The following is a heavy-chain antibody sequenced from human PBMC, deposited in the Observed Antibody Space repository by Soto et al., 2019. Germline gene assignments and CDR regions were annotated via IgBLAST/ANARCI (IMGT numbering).Heavy chain of an antibody. D-gene: IGHD1-1*01. Sequence: QVQLVESGGGVVQPGRSLRLSCAASGFTFSYHALNWVRQAPGKGLEWVAVISYDGDNKYIAEAVQGRLTISRDNPKNTVSLQMNSLRAEDTAMYFCSRGTTTSAFSVMDVWGQGTTVTVSS. CDR3: SRGTTTSAFSVMDV. J-gene: IGHJ6*02. CDR2: ISYDGDNK. V-gene: IGHV3-30-3*01. CDR1: GFTFSYHA.